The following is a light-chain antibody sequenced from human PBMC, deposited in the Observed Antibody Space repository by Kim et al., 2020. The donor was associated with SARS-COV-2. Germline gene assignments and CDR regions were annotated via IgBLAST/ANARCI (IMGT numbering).Light chain of an antibody. Sequence: SSELTQDPAVSGALGQTVRITCQGDSLRSYYASWYQQKPGQAPVLVIYGKNNRPSGIPDRFSGSSSGNTASLTITGAQAEDEADYYCNSRDSSGNHLDVFGTGTKVTVL. CDR3: NSRDSSGNHLDV. CDR2: GKN. CDR1: SLRSYY. V-gene: IGLV3-19*01. J-gene: IGLJ1*01.